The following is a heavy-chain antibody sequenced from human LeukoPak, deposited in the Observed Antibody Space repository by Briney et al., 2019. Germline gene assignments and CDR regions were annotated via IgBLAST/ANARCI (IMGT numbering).Heavy chain of an antibody. J-gene: IGHJ4*02. Sequence: SETLSLTCTVSGDSINSYYWNWIRQPPGKGLEWIGYISYSGSTNYNPSLRSRVTISVDTSKNQFSLKLSSVTAADTAVYYCARRYEGGYSLFDYWGQGTLVTVSS. CDR3: ARRYEGGYSLFDY. D-gene: IGHD5-12*01. V-gene: IGHV4-59*08. CDR2: ISYSGST. CDR1: GDSINSYY.